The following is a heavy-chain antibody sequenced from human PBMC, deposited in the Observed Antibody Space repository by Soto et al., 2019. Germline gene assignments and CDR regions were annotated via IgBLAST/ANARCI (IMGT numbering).Heavy chain of an antibody. CDR3: ARDLADPEDTYGMDV. D-gene: IGHD2-15*01. CDR1: GYTFTSYG. V-gene: IGHV1-18*01. Sequence: QVQLVQSGAEVKKPGASVKVSCKASGYTFTSYGISWVRQAPGQGLEWMGWISAYNGNTNYAQKCQGRVTMTTDTYPSTAYMELRSLRSDDTSVYYCARDLADPEDTYGMDVWGQGTTVTVSS. J-gene: IGHJ6*02. CDR2: ISAYNGNT.